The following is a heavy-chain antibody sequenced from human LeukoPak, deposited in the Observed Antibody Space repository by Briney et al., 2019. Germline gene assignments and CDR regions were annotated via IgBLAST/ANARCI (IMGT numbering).Heavy chain of an antibody. D-gene: IGHD4-17*01. CDR2: ISGSGGST. CDR3: AKDRDYGDLYYYGMDV. V-gene: IGHV3-23*01. Sequence: HPGGSLRLSCAASGFTFSSYAMSWVRQAPGKGLEWVSAISGSGGSTYYSDSVKGRFTISRDNSKNTLYLQMNSLRAEDTAVYYCAKDRDYGDLYYYGMDVWGQGTTVTVSS. CDR1: GFTFSSYA. J-gene: IGHJ6*02.